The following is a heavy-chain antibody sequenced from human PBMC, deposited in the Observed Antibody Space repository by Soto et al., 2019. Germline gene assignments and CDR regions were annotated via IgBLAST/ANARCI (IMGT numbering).Heavy chain of an antibody. J-gene: IGHJ6*03. CDR2: ISAYNSNT. CDR1: GYTLTSYG. CDR3: ARCRGFDDYYYYYMDV. Sequence: ASLKVSCKASGYTLTSYGISWLRQAPGQGLEWMGWISAYNSNTNYAQKLQGRVTMTTDTSTSTAYMELRSLRSDDTAVYYCARCRGFDDYYYYYMDVWGKGTTVTVSS. V-gene: IGHV1-18*01.